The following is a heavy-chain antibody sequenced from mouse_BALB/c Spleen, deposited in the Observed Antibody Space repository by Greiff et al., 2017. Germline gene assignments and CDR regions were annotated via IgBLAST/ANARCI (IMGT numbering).Heavy chain of an antibody. J-gene: IGHJ2*01. Sequence: QVQLQQSGPELVRPGVSVKISCKGSGYTFTDYAMHWVKQSHAKSLEWIGVISTYSCNTNYNQKFKGKATMTVDKSSSTAYMELARLTSEDSAIYYCAKGLTGPDYWGQGTTLTVSS. CDR3: AKGLTGPDY. CDR1: GYTFTDYA. D-gene: IGHD4-1*01. CDR2: ISTYSCNT. V-gene: IGHV1-67*01.